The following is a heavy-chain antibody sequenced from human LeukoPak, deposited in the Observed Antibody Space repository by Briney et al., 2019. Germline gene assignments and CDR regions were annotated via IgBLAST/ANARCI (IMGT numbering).Heavy chain of an antibody. J-gene: IGHJ4*02. Sequence: GASVKVSCKASGYTFTGHYMHWVRQAPGQGLVWMGWINPNSGGTNYAQKFQGRVTMTRDTSISTAYMELSRLRSDDTAVYYCARVRWGVVVNYFDYWGQGTLVTVSS. CDR2: INPNSGGT. D-gene: IGHD2-15*01. V-gene: IGHV1-2*02. CDR1: GYTFTGHY. CDR3: ARVRWGVVVNYFDY.